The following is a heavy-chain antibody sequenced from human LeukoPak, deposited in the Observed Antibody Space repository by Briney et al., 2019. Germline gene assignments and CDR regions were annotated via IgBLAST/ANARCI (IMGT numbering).Heavy chain of an antibody. Sequence: PSETLSLTCAVSGYSISSGYYWGWIRQPPGKGLEWIGSIYHSGSTYYNPSLKSRVTISVDTSKNQLSLKLSSVTAADTDVYYCAREYRGYSYVYFGYWGQGTLVTVSS. J-gene: IGHJ4*02. CDR3: AREYRGYSYVYFGY. D-gene: IGHD5-18*01. CDR1: GYSISSGYY. V-gene: IGHV4-38-2*02. CDR2: IYHSGST.